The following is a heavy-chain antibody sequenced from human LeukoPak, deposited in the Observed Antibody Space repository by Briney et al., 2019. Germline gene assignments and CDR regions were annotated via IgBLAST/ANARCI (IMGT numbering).Heavy chain of an antibody. Sequence: GGSLRLPCAVSGFKFDDYGMEWVRQVPGKGLEWVSGISWSSASRGYADSVKGRFTISRDNAKNSLFLQMDRLRVEDTALYYCVKDESTGGVAPGYFHGLGVWGQGTTVTVSS. V-gene: IGHV3-9*01. CDR1: GFKFDDYG. CDR3: VKDESTGGVAPGYFHGLGV. D-gene: IGHD3-16*01. J-gene: IGHJ6*02. CDR2: ISWSSASR.